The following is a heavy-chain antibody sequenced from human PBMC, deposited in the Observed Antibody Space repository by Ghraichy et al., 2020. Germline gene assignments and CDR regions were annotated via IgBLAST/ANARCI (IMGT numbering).Heavy chain of an antibody. CDR1: GYTFTGCY. CDR2: INPNTGGT. CDR3: AKLTQQIVDA. D-gene: IGHD2-15*01. V-gene: IGHV1-2*02. J-gene: IGHJ5*02. Sequence: ASVKVSCKASGYTFTGCYIHWVRQAAGQGLEWMGWINPNTGGTNYAQKFQGRFTMTRDTSISTAYMELSGLTSDDTAVYFCAKLTQQIVDAWGQGTLVTVSS.